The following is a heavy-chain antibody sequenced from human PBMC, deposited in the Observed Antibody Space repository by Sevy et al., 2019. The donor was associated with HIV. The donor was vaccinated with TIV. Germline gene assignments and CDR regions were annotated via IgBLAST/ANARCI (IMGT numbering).Heavy chain of an antibody. D-gene: IGHD3-22*01. Sequence: GGSLRLSCAASGFTFADYGMTWVRQAPGKGLEWVSGINWSGGSTGYADSVKGRFTISRDNAKNSLYLQMNSLRAEDTALYYCARSVWGYDAAFDIWGQGTMVTVSS. V-gene: IGHV3-20*04. CDR1: GFTFADYG. CDR3: ARSVWGYDAAFDI. J-gene: IGHJ3*02. CDR2: INWSGGST.